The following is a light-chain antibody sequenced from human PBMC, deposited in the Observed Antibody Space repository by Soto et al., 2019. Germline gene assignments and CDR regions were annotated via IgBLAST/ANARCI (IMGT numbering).Light chain of an antibody. Sequence: QSVLTQSSSASASLGSSVKLTCTLSSGHSSYIIAWHQQQPGKAPRYLMKLEGSGSYNKGSGVPDRFSGSSSGADRYLTISNLQSEDEADYYCETWDSNTPRRVFGGGTKLTVL. CDR3: ETWDSNTPRRV. CDR1: SGHSSYI. J-gene: IGLJ3*02. V-gene: IGLV4-60*03. CDR2: LEGSGSY.